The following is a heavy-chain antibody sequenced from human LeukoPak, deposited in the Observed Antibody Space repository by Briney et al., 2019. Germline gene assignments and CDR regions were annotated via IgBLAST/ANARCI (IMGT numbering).Heavy chain of an antibody. CDR3: ARIMWPNPSIDY. Sequence: GGSLTLSCTASGFTFSAYWMLWVRHSRGKALVWVSRINSDGSTTSYADSGKGRFTISRDNAKITLYLQMNSLRAEDAAVYYCARIMWPNPSIDYWGQGTLVTVPS. J-gene: IGHJ4*02. CDR2: INSDGSTT. V-gene: IGHV3-74*01. CDR1: GFTFSAYW. D-gene: IGHD2-21*01.